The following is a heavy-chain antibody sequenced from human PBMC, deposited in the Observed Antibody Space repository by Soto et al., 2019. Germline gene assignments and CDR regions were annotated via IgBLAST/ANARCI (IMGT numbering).Heavy chain of an antibody. CDR3: ARDIKDYDYIWGSYPSDY. D-gene: IGHD3-16*01. J-gene: IGHJ4*02. CDR2: INPSGGST. Sequence: ASVKVSCKASGYTFTSYYMHWVRQAPGQGREGMGIINPSGGSTSYARKFQGRVTMTRDTSTSTVYMELSSLRSEDTAVYYCARDIKDYDYIWGSYPSDYWGQGTLVTVSS. CDR1: GYTFTSYY. V-gene: IGHV1-46*03.